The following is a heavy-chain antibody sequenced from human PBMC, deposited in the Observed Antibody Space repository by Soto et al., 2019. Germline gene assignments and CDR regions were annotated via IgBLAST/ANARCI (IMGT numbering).Heavy chain of an antibody. D-gene: IGHD6-19*01. CDR1: GYTLTELS. Sequence: ASVKVSCKVSGYTLTELSMHWVRQAPGKGLEWMGGFDPEDGETIYAQKFQGRVTMTEDTSTDTAYMELSSLRSEDTAVYYCATGGAGLDWFDPWCQGTLVTVSS. CDR3: ATGGAGLDWFDP. J-gene: IGHJ5*02. CDR2: FDPEDGET. V-gene: IGHV1-24*01.